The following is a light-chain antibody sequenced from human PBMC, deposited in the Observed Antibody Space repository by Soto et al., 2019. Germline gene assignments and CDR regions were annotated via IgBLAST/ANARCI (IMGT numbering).Light chain of an antibody. J-gene: IGKJ4*01. V-gene: IGKV3-15*01. CDR3: QQYNNWPPLT. CDR2: GAS. Sequence: EFVLTQSPCTLSLSPGERATLSCRASQSVSNNYLAWYQQKPGQAPRLLIYGASTRATGIPARFSGSGSGTEFTLTISSLQSEDFAVYYCQQYNNWPPLTFGGGTKVDIK. CDR1: QSVSNN.